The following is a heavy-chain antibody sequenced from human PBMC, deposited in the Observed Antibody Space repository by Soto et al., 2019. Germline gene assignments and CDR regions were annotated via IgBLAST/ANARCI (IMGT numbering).Heavy chain of an antibody. Sequence: GGSLRLFCAASGFTVSTNYISWVRQAPGKGLEWVSIIYSGGKTYYADSVKGRFVISRDNSKNTLYLQMNSLRVEDTAVYYCARMASLREWLVNAFDMWGQGTTVTVSS. CDR3: ARMASLREWLVNAFDM. J-gene: IGHJ3*02. CDR1: GFTVSTNY. D-gene: IGHD6-19*01. CDR2: IYSGGKT. V-gene: IGHV3-53*01.